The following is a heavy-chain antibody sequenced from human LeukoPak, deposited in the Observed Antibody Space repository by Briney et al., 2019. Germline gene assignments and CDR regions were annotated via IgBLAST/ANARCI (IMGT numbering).Heavy chain of an antibody. CDR2: ISGSGGST. J-gene: IGHJ4*02. D-gene: IGHD6-13*01. Sequence: PGGSLRLSCAASGFTFSSFAMNWVRQAPGRRLEWVSAISGSGGSTYYADSVTGRFTISRDNSKNTLNLQMNSLRAEDTAIYYCAKDISLLPTAAATIWGQGTLVTVSS. CDR1: GFTFSSFA. CDR3: AKDISLLPTAAATI. V-gene: IGHV3-23*01.